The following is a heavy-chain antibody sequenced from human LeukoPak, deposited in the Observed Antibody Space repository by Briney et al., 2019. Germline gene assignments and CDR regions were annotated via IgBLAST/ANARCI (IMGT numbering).Heavy chain of an antibody. Sequence: SETLSLTCTVSGGSISSYYWSWIRQPPGKGLEWIGYIYHSGSTNYNPSLKSRVTISGDTSKNQLFLKLSSVTAADAAVYYCAREYDYLFDYWGQGTLVTVSS. D-gene: IGHD5-12*01. V-gene: IGHV4-59*01. CDR1: GGSISSYY. CDR2: IYHSGST. CDR3: AREYDYLFDY. J-gene: IGHJ4*02.